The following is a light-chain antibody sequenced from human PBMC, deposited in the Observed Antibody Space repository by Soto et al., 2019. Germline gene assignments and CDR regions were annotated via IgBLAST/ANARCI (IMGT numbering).Light chain of an antibody. CDR2: DAS. Sequence: DLPITQSPSTLSASVGDRVTITCRASQSINSWLDWYQQKPGKEPKRLIYDASSLESGVPSRFSVSGSGTEFTLTISSLHTDDFAPYYCHQYDSYYTFGQWTKLEIK. CDR1: QSINSW. V-gene: IGKV1-5*01. CDR3: HQYDSYYT. J-gene: IGKJ2*01.